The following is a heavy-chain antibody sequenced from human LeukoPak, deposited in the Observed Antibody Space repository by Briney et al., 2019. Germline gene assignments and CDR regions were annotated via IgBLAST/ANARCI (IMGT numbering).Heavy chain of an antibody. J-gene: IGHJ4*02. D-gene: IGHD2/OR15-2a*01. CDR2: TWYDGSIK. V-gene: IGHV3-33*06. CDR1: GFTXSRYG. Sequence: ALRLSCAASGFTXSRYGMHGVRQAPGKGLEWVAVTWYDGSIKYYADSVKGRFTISKDNSKNTLYLQMNSLRAEDTAVYYCAKADEMNMDYWGQGTLVTVFS. CDR3: AKADEMNMDY.